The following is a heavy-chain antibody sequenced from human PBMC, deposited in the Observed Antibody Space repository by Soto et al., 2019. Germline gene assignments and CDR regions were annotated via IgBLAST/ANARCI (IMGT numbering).Heavy chain of an antibody. V-gene: IGHV1-18*01. Sequence: QVQLVQSGGEVKKPGASVKVSCKTSGYSFTTYGISWVRQAPGQGLEWMGWISGYNGNTNYAQKFQGGVTMTTDTSTSTAYRELRSLRSDDTAVYYCAREGPAPYYYYGMDVWGQGSTVAVSS. CDR1: GYSFTTYG. J-gene: IGHJ6*02. CDR3: AREGPAPYYYYGMDV. CDR2: ISGYNGNT.